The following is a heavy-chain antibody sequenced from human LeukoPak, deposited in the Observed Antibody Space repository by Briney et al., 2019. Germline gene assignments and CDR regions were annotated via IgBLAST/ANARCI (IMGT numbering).Heavy chain of an antibody. J-gene: IGHJ4*02. CDR2: ISASGGST. Sequence: GGSLRLSCAASGFTFSNAWMSWVRQAPGKGLEWVSAISASGGSTYYADSVKGRFTISRDNSKNTLYLQMNSLRAEDTAVYYCAKSLGSVSFYFGLDYWGQGTLVTVSS. V-gene: IGHV3-23*01. CDR1: GFTFSNAW. CDR3: AKSLGSVSFYFGLDY. D-gene: IGHD3/OR15-3a*01.